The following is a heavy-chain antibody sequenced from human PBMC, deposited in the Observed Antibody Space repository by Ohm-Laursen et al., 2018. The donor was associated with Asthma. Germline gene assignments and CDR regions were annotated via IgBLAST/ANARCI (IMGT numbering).Heavy chain of an antibody. V-gene: IGHV3-21*01. J-gene: IGHJ1*01. CDR2: ISTASTFI. D-gene: IGHD1-26*01. Sequence: SLRLSCAASGYTFSRYSIHWVRQAPGKGLEWVASISTASTFIYYADSVRGRFTTSRDNAKNSVYLQTNSLRAEDTALYYCARIGPEWELPGREYSLHHWGEGTLVTVSS. CDR1: GYTFSRYS. CDR3: ARIGPEWELPGREYSLHH.